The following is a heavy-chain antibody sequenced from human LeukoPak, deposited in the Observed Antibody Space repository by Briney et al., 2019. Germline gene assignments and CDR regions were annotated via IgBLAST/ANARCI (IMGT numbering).Heavy chain of an antibody. D-gene: IGHD3-3*01. J-gene: IGHJ4*02. V-gene: IGHV4-59*01. Sequence: PSETLSLTCTVSGGSISSYYWSWIRQPPGKGLEWIGYIYYSGSTNYNPSLKSRVTISVDTSKNQFSLKLSSVTAADTAVYYCASGIFGVAPSDYWGQGTLVTVSS. CDR2: IYYSGST. CDR1: GGSISSYY. CDR3: ASGIFGVAPSDY.